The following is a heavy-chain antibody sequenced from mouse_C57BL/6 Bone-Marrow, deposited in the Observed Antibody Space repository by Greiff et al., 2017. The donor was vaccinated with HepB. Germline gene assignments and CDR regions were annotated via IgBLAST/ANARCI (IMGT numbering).Heavy chain of an antibody. CDR3: SEDSAVYYCAWMGIYYDYDGFAS. J-gene: IGHJ3*01. Sequence: QVQLQQSGPELARPWASVKISCQAFYTFSRRVHFAIRDTNYWMQWVKQRPGQGLEWIGAIYPGNGDTSYNQKFKGKATLTADKSSRTAYMQLSSLTSEDSAVYYCAWMGIYYDYDGFASWGQGTLVTVSA. CDR1: YTFSRRVH. V-gene: IGHV1-87*01. CDR2: GQGLEWIG. D-gene: IGHD2-4*01.